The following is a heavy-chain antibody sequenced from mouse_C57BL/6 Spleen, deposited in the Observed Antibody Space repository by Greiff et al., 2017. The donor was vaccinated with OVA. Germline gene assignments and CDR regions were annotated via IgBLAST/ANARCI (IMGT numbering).Heavy chain of an antibody. Sequence: VQLQQPGAELVKPGASVKLSCKASGYTFTSYWMHWVKQRPGRGLEWIGRIDPNSGGTKYNEKFKSKATLTVDKPSSTAYMQLSSLTSEDSAVYYGATRGPDSSGYAMDYWGQGTSVTVSS. CDR2: IDPNSGGT. CDR1: GYTFTSYW. D-gene: IGHD3-2*02. CDR3: ATRGPDSSGYAMDY. V-gene: IGHV1-72*01. J-gene: IGHJ4*01.